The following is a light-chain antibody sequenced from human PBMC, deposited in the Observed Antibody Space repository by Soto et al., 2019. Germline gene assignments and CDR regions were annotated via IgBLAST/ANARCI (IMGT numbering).Light chain of an antibody. CDR1: QSVSSD. V-gene: IGKV3-11*01. Sequence: EIVLTQSPATLSLSLGERATLSCRANQSVSSDLDWYQQKPGQAPRLLIYDASNRATGIPATFSGSGSGAAFTLTISCLETEEFPAYYGQQRSNWPFTFGPGTKVDIK. J-gene: IGKJ3*01. CDR3: QQRSNWPFT. CDR2: DAS.